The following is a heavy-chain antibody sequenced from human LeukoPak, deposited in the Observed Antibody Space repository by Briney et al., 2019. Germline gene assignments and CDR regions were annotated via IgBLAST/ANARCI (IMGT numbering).Heavy chain of an antibody. CDR3: SRDLYYYESRCYFLNYYYGKDV. Sequence: GGSLRLSCAASGFTFSSYSMNWVRQAPGKGLEWVSSISSSSSYIYYADSVKGRFTISRDNAKNSLYLQMNSLRAEDTAVYYCSRDLYYYESRCYFLNYYYGKDVWGQGTTVTVSS. CDR1: GFTFSSYS. J-gene: IGHJ6*02. D-gene: IGHD3-22*01. V-gene: IGHV3-21*01. CDR2: ISSSSSYI.